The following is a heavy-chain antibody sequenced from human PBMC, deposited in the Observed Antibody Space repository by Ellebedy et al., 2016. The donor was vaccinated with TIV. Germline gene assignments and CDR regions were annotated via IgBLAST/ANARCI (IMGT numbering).Heavy chain of an antibody. J-gene: IGHJ4*02. V-gene: IGHV3-53*04. CDR2: GGYT. D-gene: IGHD3-10*01. Sequence: GESLKISCTASGFIVGTNHMSWVRQAPGKGLEWVGGYTNYADSVKGRFTISTHNSRNTLYLQMTNLRTEDTAVYYCAKGSFPFGDKSERIYSFQYWGQGTLVTVSS. CDR1: GFIVGTNH. CDR3: AKGSFPFGDKSERIYSFQY.